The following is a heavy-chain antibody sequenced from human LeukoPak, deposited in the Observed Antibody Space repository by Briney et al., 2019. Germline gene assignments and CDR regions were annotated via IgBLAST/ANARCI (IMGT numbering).Heavy chain of an antibody. CDR1: GGTFSSYA. D-gene: IGHD1-26*01. J-gene: IGHJ6*02. CDR3: ASYRRVGSYGMDV. V-gene: IGHV1-69*13. CDR2: IIPIFGTA. Sequence: SVRVSCKASGGTFSSYAISWVRQAPGQGLEWMGGIIPIFGTANYAQKFQGRVTITADESTSTAYMELSSLRSEDTAVYYCASYRRVGSYGMDVWGQGTTVTVSS.